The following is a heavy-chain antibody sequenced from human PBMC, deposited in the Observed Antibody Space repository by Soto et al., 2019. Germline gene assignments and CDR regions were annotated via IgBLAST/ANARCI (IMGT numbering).Heavy chain of an antibody. CDR2: INPNSGGT. CDR3: ARRRGRNDFWSGYYENDAFDI. V-gene: IGHV1-2*02. CDR1: GYTFTGYY. D-gene: IGHD3-3*01. Sequence: ASVKVSCKASGYTFTGYYMHWVRQAPGQGLEWMGWINPNSGGTNYAQKFQGRVTMTRDTSISAAYMELSRLRSDDTAVYYCARRRGRNDFWSGYYENDAFDIWGKGTMVTVSS. J-gene: IGHJ3*02.